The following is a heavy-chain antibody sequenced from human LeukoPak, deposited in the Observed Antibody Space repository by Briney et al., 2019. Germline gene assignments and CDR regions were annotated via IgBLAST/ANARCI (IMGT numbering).Heavy chain of an antibody. CDR1: GYTFTGYF. J-gene: IGHJ4*02. Sequence: ASVKVSCKASGYTFTGYFMHWVRQAPGQGLEWMGWINPNSGDTNYAQKFQGRVTMTRDTSISTAYRELSRLRSDDTAMYYCARDNGAAAAAEIDYWGQGTLVTVSA. V-gene: IGHV1-2*02. CDR2: INPNSGDT. D-gene: IGHD6-13*01. CDR3: ARDNGAAAAAEIDY.